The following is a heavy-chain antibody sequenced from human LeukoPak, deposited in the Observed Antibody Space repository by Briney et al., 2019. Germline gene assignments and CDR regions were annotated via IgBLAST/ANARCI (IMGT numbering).Heavy chain of an antibody. CDR3: ARHGSGKQYYFDY. J-gene: IGHJ4*02. V-gene: IGHV4-34*01. D-gene: IGHD3-10*01. CDR1: IGSFNDYY. CDR2: INHSGRT. Sequence: SETLSLTCAVYIGSFNDYYWTWVRQAPGKGLEWIGEINHSGRTNYKSSLKSRVTMSVDTSKNQFSLKLSSVTAADTAVYYCARHGSGKQYYFDYWGQGTLVTVSS.